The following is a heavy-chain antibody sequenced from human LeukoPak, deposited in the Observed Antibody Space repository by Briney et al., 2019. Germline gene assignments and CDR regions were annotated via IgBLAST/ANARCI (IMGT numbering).Heavy chain of an antibody. Sequence: GGSLRLSCAASGFTFSNCAMNWVRQAPGKGLEWVSSISGSGGSTYYADSVRDRFTIFRDNSKNTLYLQMHTLRTEDTALYYCAKDSVYDFWSGFYASYYAIDVWGQGTTVTVSS. CDR3: AKDSVYDFWSGFYASYYAIDV. V-gene: IGHV3-23*01. CDR1: GFTFSNCA. J-gene: IGHJ6*02. D-gene: IGHD3-3*01. CDR2: ISGSGGST.